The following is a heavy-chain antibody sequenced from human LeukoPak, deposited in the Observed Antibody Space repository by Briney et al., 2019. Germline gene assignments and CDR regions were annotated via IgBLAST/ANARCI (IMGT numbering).Heavy chain of an antibody. V-gene: IGHV3-48*04. J-gene: IGHJ4*02. CDR2: ISSSSSTI. CDR3: ARGGSRIGYCRGRSCHLDY. CDR1: GFTFSSYS. D-gene: IGHD2-15*01. Sequence: GGSLRLSCAASGFTFSSYSMNWVRQAPGKGLEWVSYISSSSSTIYYADSVKGRFTISRDNAKNSLYLQMNGLRAEDTAVYYCARGGSRIGYCRGRSCHLDYWGQGTLVTVSS.